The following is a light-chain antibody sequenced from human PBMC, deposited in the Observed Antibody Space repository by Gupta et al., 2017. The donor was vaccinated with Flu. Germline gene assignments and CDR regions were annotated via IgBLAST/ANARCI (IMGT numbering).Light chain of an antibody. CDR3: QQYYRTPPLT. CDR1: QSLVYNSNNKNY. Sequence: DLVMTQSPDSLAVSLGERATINCKSSQSLVYNSNNKNYLACDQQKAGQHPKVLSDGAATRESGVPDRFSASGSGTDFTLTISSLQAEDVAVYYCQQYYRTPPLTFGGGTKVEIK. CDR2: GAA. V-gene: IGKV4-1*01. J-gene: IGKJ4*01.